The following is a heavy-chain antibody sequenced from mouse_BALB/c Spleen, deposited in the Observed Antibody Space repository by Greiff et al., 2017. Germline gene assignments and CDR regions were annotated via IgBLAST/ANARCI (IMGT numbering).Heavy chain of an antibody. J-gene: IGHJ2*01. CDR1: GFTFSSFG. V-gene: IGHV5-17*02. Sequence: EVKLQESGGGLVQPGGSRKLSCAASGFTFSSFGMHWVRQAPEKGLEWVAYISSGSSTIYYADTVKGRFTISRDNPKNTLFLQMTSLRSEDTAMYYCARRSGIYYGYDGFDYWGQGTTLTVSS. CDR3: ARRSGIYYGYDGFDY. CDR2: ISSGSSTI. D-gene: IGHD2-2*01.